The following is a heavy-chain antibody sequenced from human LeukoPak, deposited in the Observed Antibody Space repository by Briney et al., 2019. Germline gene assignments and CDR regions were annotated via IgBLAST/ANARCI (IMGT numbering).Heavy chain of an antibody. CDR2: IDPNSGGT. CDR3: ARNRGLALGYYPEY. Sequence: ASVKVSCKASGYTLTGYYIHWVRQAPGQGLEWMGRIDPNSGGTNYAQKFQGRVTMTRDTSISTVYMEVSRLRFDDTAVYYCARNRGLALGYYPEYWGQGTLVTVSS. J-gene: IGHJ4*02. D-gene: IGHD3-3*01. CDR1: GYTLTGYY. V-gene: IGHV1-2*06.